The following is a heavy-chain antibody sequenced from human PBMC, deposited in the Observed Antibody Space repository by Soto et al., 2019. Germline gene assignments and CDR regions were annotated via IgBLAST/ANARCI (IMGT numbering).Heavy chain of an antibody. V-gene: IGHV3-23*01. J-gene: IGHJ5*02. CDR3: ATLVVVAATYNWFDP. Sequence: GGSLRLSCAASGFPLSNYAMSWVRQAPGKGLEWVSAISVSGDSTYYADSVKGRFTISRDNSKNTLYLQMNSLRAEDTAVYYCATLVVVAATYNWFDPWGQGTPVTVSS. D-gene: IGHD2-15*01. CDR1: GFPLSNYA. CDR2: ISVSGDST.